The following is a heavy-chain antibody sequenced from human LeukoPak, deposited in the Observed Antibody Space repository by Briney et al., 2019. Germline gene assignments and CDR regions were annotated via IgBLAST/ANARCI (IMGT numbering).Heavy chain of an antibody. CDR2: ISYNRGT. D-gene: IGHD6-19*01. V-gene: IGHV4-59*01. J-gene: IGHJ4*02. CDR1: GGSITSYF. Sequence: SETLSLTCIVSGGSITSYFWSWIRQSPRKGLEWIGYISYNRGTNYNPSLKSRVTISTDTSKNQFSLKLNSVTAADTAVYYCARGERYGSGSCSSQGYFDYWGQGSLVTVSS. CDR3: ARGERYGSGSCSSQGYFDY.